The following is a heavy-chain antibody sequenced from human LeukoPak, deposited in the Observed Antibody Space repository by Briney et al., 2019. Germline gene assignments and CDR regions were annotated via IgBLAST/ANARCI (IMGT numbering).Heavy chain of an antibody. CDR3: ARGRGYSGCVPFDY. J-gene: IGHJ4*02. D-gene: IGHD5-12*01. Sequence: GGSLRLSCAASGFIVSSNYISWVGQAPGKGREWVSVIYSGGSTYYADSVKGRFSISRDYSKNTVHLQMNSLRADDTAVYYCARGRGYSGCVPFDYWGQGTLVTVSS. CDR1: GFIVSSNY. V-gene: IGHV3-53*01. CDR2: IYSGGST.